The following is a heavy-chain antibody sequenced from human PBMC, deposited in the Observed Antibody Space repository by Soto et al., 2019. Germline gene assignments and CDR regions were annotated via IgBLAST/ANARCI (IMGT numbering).Heavy chain of an antibody. CDR2: INAGNGNT. D-gene: IGHD3-10*01. CDR3: GSSYYGSGNPKDYYYGMDV. CDR1: GYTFISYA. V-gene: IGHV1-3*01. Sequence: ASVKVSCKASGYTFISYAMNWVRQAPGQRLEWMGWINAGNGNTKYSQKFQGRVTITRDTSASTAYMELSSLRSEDTAVYYCGSSYYGSGNPKDYYYGMDVWGQGTTVTVSS. J-gene: IGHJ6*02.